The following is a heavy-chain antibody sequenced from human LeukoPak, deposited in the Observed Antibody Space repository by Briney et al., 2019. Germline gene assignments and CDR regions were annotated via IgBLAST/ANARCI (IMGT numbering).Heavy chain of an antibody. D-gene: IGHD6-13*01. CDR2: ISYDGSNK. J-gene: IGHJ3*02. CDR3: ASTDNSSSWYGGAFDI. V-gene: IGHV3-30-3*01. Sequence: GGSLRLSCAASGFTFSSYAMHWVRQAPGKGLEWVAVISYDGSNKYYADSVKGRFTISRDNSKNTLYLQMNSLRAEDTAVYYCASTDNSSSWYGGAFDIWGQGTMVTVSS. CDR1: GFTFSSYA.